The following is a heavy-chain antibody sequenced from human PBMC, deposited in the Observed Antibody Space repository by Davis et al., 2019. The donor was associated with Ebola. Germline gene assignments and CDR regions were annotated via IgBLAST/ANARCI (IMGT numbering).Heavy chain of an antibody. CDR3: ARGFYYTGSGNYYPTRFAP. D-gene: IGHD3-10*01. V-gene: IGHV1-3*01. J-gene: IGHJ5*02. CDR2: ISPANDYT. Sequence: ASVKVSCKASGYTFTNYAIHWVRQAPGERLEWMGWISPANDYTKYSQKFQDRVIITRDTSENAAYMELSSLRSEDTAVYYCARGFYYTGSGNYYPTRFAPWGQGTLVTVSS. CDR1: GYTFTNYA.